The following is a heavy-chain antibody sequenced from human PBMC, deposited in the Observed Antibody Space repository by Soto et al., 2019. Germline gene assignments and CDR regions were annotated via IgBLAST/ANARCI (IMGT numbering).Heavy chain of an antibody. V-gene: IGHV1-46*01. J-gene: IGHJ4*02. CDR2: INPGGGST. CDR3: ARVVAGDWYVKRAFDY. D-gene: IGHD2-21*02. CDR1: GYTFTSYY. Sequence: ASVKVSCKASGYTFTSYYMQWVRQAPGQGLEWMGIINPGGGSTSYAQKFQDRVTMTTDTSTSTVYMELSSLRSEDTAVYYCARVVAGDWYVKRAFDYWGQGTLVTVSS.